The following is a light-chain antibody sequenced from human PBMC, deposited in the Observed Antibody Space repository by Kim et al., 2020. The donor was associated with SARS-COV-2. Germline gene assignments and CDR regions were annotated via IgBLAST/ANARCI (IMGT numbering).Light chain of an antibody. V-gene: IGLV1-40*01. Sequence: GPRVTISCTGSSSNIGAVYYVHWYQQLPGTAPNLLIYGNKNRPSGVPDRFSGSQSGTSASLAITGLQAADEADYYCQSFDSSLREVFGGGTQLTVL. CDR2: GNK. J-gene: IGLJ2*01. CDR3: QSFDSSLREV. CDR1: SSNIGAVYY.